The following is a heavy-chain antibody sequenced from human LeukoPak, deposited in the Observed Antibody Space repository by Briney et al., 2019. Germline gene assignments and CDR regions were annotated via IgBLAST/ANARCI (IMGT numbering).Heavy chain of an antibody. Sequence: PGGSLRLSCAASGFTFSSYGMHWVRQAPGKGLEWVAVISYDGSNKYYADSVKGRFVVSRDNSKNTVYMQMNSLTPEDTAVYYCARDFWGYDKSGAFCGGSDYWGQGTLVAVSS. J-gene: IGHJ4*02. CDR3: ARDFWGYDKSGAFCGGSDY. CDR2: ISYDGSNK. V-gene: IGHV3-30*03. D-gene: IGHD3-22*01. CDR1: GFTFSSYG.